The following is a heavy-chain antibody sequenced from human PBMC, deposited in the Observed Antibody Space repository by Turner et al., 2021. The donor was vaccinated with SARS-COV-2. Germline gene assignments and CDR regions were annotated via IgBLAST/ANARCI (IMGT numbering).Heavy chain of an antibody. CDR1: GGTFSSHV. D-gene: IGHD1-26*01. J-gene: IGHJ3*02. CDR2: IIPIIGIA. V-gene: IGHV1-69*10. Sequence: QVQLVQSGAEGKKPGSSVKVSCTASGGTFSSHVISWVRQAPGQGLEWMGGIIPIIGIANYAQKFQGRVTITADKSTSTAYMELSSLRSEDTAVYYCARRHSGNYDAFDIWGQGTMVTVSS. CDR3: ARRHSGNYDAFDI.